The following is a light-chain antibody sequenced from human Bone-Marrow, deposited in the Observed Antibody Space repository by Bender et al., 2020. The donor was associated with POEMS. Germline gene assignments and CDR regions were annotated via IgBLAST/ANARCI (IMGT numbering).Light chain of an antibody. V-gene: IGLV3-1*01. CDR3: PAWDTYSVI. CDR2: QDT. J-gene: IGLJ2*01. CDR1: DLGDRY. Sequence: SYEVTQPPSVSVSPGQTASITCSGDDLGDRYVSWYQQRPGQSPVLVIYQDTKRPSGIPERFSGSNSGNTATLTISGTQAVDEDDYYCPAWDTYSVIFGGGTKLTVL.